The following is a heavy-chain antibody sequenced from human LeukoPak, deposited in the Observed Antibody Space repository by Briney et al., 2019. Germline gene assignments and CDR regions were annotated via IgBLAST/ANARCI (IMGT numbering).Heavy chain of an antibody. CDR2: ISYDGSNK. CDR3: ARGDTSGYQIGPFDY. D-gene: IGHD3-22*01. CDR1: GFSFSSYG. V-gene: IGHV3-30*03. J-gene: IGHJ4*02. Sequence: PGGSLRLSCAASGFSFSSYGMHWVRQAPGKGLEWVALISYDGSNKYYADSVKGRFTISRDNSKNTLYLQMNSLRAEDTAVYYCARGDTSGYQIGPFDYWGQGTLVTVSS.